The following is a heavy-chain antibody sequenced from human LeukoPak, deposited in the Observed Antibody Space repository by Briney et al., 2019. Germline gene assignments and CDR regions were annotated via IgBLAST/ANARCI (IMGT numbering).Heavy chain of an antibody. CDR1: GYTFTSYD. V-gene: IGHV1-8*01. CDR3: VSPGVYYDSSGYNPFAC. Sequence: ASVTVSCKASGYTFTSYDINRVRQATGQGLEWMGWMNPNSGSTGYAQKFQGRVTMTRNTSIRTAYMELSSLRSEDTAVYYCVSPGVYYDSSGYNPFACWAEGTRVTVSS. D-gene: IGHD3-22*01. J-gene: IGHJ4*02. CDR2: MNPNSGST.